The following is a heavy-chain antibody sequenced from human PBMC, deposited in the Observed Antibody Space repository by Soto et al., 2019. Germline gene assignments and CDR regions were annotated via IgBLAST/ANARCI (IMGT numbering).Heavy chain of an antibody. D-gene: IGHD4-17*01. J-gene: IGHJ4*02. CDR1: GFTFSGFG. CDR2: ISYDGNNK. CDR3: AKDHLPSTVTTPGY. V-gene: IGHV3-30*18. Sequence: QVQLVESGGGVVQPGRSLRLSCAASGFTFSGFGMHWVRQAPGKGLEWVAVISYDGNNKYYADSVKGRFTTSRDNSKNTLYLQMNTLRAEDTAVYYCAKDHLPSTVTTPGYWGQGTLVTVSS.